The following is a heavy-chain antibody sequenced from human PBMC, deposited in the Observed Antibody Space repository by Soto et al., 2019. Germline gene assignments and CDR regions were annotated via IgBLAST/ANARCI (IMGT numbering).Heavy chain of an antibody. D-gene: IGHD6-19*01. CDR3: ARGVAGTRNYYYYYYMDV. V-gene: IGHV4-59*01. CDR2: IYYSGST. Sequence: PSETLSLTCTVSGCSISSYYWSWIRQPPGKGLEWIGYIYYSGSTNYNPSLKSRVTISVDTSKNQFSLKLSSVTAADTAVYYCARGVAGTRNYYYYYYMDVWGKGTTVTVSS. CDR1: GCSISSYY. J-gene: IGHJ6*03.